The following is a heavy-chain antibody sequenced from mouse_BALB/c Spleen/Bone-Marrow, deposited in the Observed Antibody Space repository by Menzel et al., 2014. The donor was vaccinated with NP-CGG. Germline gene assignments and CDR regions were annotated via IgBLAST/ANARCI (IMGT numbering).Heavy chain of an antibody. CDR3: ASYRYAWYFDV. J-gene: IGHJ1*01. D-gene: IGHD2-14*01. CDR2: IDPANGNT. Sequence: DVKLVESGAELAKPWASVKLSCTASGFNIKDTYMHWVKQRPEQGLEWIGRIDPANGNTKYDPKFQGKATITADTSSNTAYLQLSSLTSEDTAVYYCASYRYAWYFDVWGAGTTVTVSS. V-gene: IGHV14-3*02. CDR1: GFNIKDTY.